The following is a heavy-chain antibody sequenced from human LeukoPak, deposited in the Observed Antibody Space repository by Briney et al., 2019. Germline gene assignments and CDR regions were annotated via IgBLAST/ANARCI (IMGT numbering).Heavy chain of an antibody. CDR2: IKQDGSEK. V-gene: IGHV3-7*03. D-gene: IGHD3-16*02. CDR1: GFTFSSYW. J-gene: IGHJ4*02. Sequence: GGSLRLSCAASGFTFSSYWMSWVRQAPGKGLEWVANIKQDGSEKYYVDSVKGRFTISRDNSKNTLYLQMNSLRAEDTAVYYCAKDHHVWGSYRFDYWGQGTLVTVSS. CDR3: AKDHHVWGSYRFDY.